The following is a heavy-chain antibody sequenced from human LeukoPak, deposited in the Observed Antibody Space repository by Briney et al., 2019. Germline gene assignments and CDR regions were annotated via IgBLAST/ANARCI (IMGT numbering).Heavy chain of an antibody. CDR1: GGSISSSSYY. CDR3: ATPTKTGTYDY. D-gene: IGHD1-7*01. Sequence: SEPPSLTCTVSGGSISSSSYYWGWIRQPPGKGLEWIGSIYYSGSTYYNPSLKSRVTISVDTSKNQFSLKLSSVTAADTAVYYCATPTKTGTYDYWGQGTLVTVSS. J-gene: IGHJ4*02. CDR2: IYYSGST. V-gene: IGHV4-39*05.